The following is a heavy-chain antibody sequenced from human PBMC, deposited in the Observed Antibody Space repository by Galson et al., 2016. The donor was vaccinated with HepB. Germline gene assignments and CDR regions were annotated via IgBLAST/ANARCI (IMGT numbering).Heavy chain of an antibody. Sequence: PALVKPTQTLTLTCAFSGFSLRVTGVGVGWIRQPPGEAPEWLALIYWDDDKRYSPFLKHRLTITKDTSKNQVVLTTTNLDPVDTGTYYCARSYCCVDCYSHHVLYYYCLDVWGQGTTVTVSS. D-gene: IGHD2-21*01. CDR2: IYWDDDK. CDR3: ARSYCCVDCYSHHVLYYYCLDV. CDR1: GFSLRVTGVG. J-gene: IGHJ6*02. V-gene: IGHV2-5*02.